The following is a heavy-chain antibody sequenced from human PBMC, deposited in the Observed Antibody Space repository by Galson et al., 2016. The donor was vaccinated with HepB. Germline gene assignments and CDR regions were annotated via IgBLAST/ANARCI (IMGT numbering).Heavy chain of an antibody. Sequence: SLRLSCAASGFTFGSFGMHWVRQAPGKGLEWVALIWHDGSNEKYADSVKGRFTISRDNSKNTLYLQMNSLRAEDTAVYHCAKGGQKFDYATRYCDYWGQGSLVTVSS. D-gene: IGHD2-8*01. CDR2: IWHDGSNE. V-gene: IGHV3-33*06. J-gene: IGHJ4*02. CDR1: GFTFGSFG. CDR3: AKGGQKFDYATRYCDY.